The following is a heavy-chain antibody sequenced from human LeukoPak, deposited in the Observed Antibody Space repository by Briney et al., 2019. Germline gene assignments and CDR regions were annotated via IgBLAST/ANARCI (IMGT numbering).Heavy chain of an antibody. V-gene: IGHV3-30*04. CDR1: GFTFSRYA. J-gene: IGHJ4*02. Sequence: GGSLRLSCAASGFTFSRYAMHWVRQAPGKGLEWVAVTSNDGNNKYYGDSVKGRFTISRDNSKNTLYLQMNSLRAEDTAVYYCARDFQMTLNFDYWGQGTLVTVSS. CDR2: TSNDGNNK. D-gene: IGHD2-21*02. CDR3: ARDFQMTLNFDY.